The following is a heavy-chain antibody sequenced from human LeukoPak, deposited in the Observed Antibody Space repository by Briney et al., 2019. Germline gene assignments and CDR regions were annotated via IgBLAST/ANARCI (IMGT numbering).Heavy chain of an antibody. Sequence: PSETLSLTCTVSGGSISSSSYYWGWIRQPPGKGLEWIGSIYYSGSTYYNPSLKSRVTISVDTSKNQFSLKLSSVTAADTAVYYCASYYYDSSGYYGAHDYWAQGTLVTFSS. J-gene: IGHJ4*02. D-gene: IGHD3-22*01. CDR2: IYYSGST. V-gene: IGHV4-39*01. CDR3: ASYYYDSSGYYGAHDY. CDR1: GGSISSSSYY.